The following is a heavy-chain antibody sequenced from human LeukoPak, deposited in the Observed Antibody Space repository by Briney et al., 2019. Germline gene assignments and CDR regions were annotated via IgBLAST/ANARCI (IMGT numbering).Heavy chain of an antibody. Sequence: SETLSLTCTVSGGSISSYYWSWVRQPAGKGLEWIGRIYTSGSTNYNPSLKSGVTMSVDTSKNQFSLKLSSVTAADTAVYYCARFPGSAEYRHYYYMDVGGKGTTVTVSS. CDR3: ARFPGSAEYRHYYYMDV. V-gene: IGHV4-4*07. CDR2: IYTSGST. D-gene: IGHD2-15*01. J-gene: IGHJ6*03. CDR1: GGSISSYY.